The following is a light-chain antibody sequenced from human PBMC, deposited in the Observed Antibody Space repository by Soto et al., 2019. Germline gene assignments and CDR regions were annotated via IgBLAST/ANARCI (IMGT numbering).Light chain of an antibody. V-gene: IGKV1-5*01. Sequence: ITPAPSTLPASEGDRVTLPSRASQSISHWLAWYQQKPGKAPKFLIYDASSLESGVPSRFSGSGSGTEFTLTISSLQPDDFATYYCQQSYSTPLTFGGGTKVDIK. CDR3: QQSYSTPLT. CDR2: DAS. CDR1: QSISHW. J-gene: IGKJ4*01.